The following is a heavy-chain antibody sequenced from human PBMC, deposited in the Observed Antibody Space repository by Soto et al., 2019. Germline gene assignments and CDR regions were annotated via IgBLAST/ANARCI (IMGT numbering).Heavy chain of an antibody. CDR2: SRDKPQGYST. D-gene: IGHD3-22*01. V-gene: IGHV3-72*01. Sequence: PWGSLRISCAGSVFTLSDHYIYWVRQAPGKGLEWVGRSRDKPQGYSTTYAASVKGRFTTSRDESKNSAYLQMNSLKTEYTAVYYCVRATFFSDSSGYTRCLDYWGQGTLVTVSS. J-gene: IGHJ4*02. CDR1: VFTLSDHY. CDR3: VRATFFSDSSGYTRCLDY.